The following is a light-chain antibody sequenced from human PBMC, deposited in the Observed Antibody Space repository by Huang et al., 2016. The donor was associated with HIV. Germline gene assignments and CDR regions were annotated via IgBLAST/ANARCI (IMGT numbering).Light chain of an antibody. V-gene: IGKV3-11*01. Sequence: EIVLAQSPVTLSLSPGDRATLACRASQSVSVYLAWYQQKAGQPPRLLIYNASNRATGSPARLSGSGSGTDFTLTISGLGPEDFAVYYCQQRSDWPPTFGRGTKVEIK. CDR1: QSVSVY. J-gene: IGKJ1*01. CDR2: NAS. CDR3: QQRSDWPPT.